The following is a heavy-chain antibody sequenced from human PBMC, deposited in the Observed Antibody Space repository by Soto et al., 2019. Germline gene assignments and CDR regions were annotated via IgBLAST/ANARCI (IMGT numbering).Heavy chain of an antibody. D-gene: IGHD5-18*01. J-gene: IGHJ4*02. CDR1: GFTFSSYG. Sequence: QVQLVESGGGVVQPGRSLRLSCAASGFTFSSYGMHWVRQAPGKGLEWVAVISYDGSNKYYADSVKGRLTISRDNSKNTLYLQMNSLRAEDTAVYYCAKDPGSEGTAMVKGGLNYFDYWGQGTLVTFSS. V-gene: IGHV3-30*18. CDR2: ISYDGSNK. CDR3: AKDPGSEGTAMVKGGLNYFDY.